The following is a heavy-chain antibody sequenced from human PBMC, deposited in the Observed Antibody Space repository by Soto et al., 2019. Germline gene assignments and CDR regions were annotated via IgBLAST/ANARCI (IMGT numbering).Heavy chain of an antibody. CDR3: ARAGYFIGGNGYSWNLFYP. V-gene: IGHV1-18*01. Sequence: ASVKVSCKASGYTFTSHGISWVRRAPGQGLEWMGWISAYNGNTNYAQKLQGRVTMTTDTSTSTAYMELRSLRSDDTAVYYCARAGYFIGGNGYSWNLFYPSGQGTLVTVSS. D-gene: IGHD2-15*01. J-gene: IGHJ5*02. CDR2: ISAYNGNT. CDR1: GYTFTSHG.